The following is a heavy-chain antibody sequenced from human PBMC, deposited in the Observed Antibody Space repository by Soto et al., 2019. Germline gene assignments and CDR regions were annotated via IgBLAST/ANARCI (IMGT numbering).Heavy chain of an antibody. J-gene: IGHJ4*02. V-gene: IGHV1-69*13. CDR1: GGTFSSYA. CDR3: ASVGSSSISSDY. Sequence: ASVKVSCKASGGTFSSYAISWVRQAPGQGLEWMGGIIPIFGTANYAQKFQGRVTITADESTSTAYMELSSLRSEDTAVYYCASVGSSSISSDYWGQGTLVTVSS. CDR2: IIPIFGTA. D-gene: IGHD6-6*01.